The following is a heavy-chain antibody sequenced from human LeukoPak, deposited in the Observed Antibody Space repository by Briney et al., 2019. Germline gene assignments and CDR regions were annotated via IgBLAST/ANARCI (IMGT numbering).Heavy chain of an antibody. D-gene: IGHD3-3*01. Sequence: PSETLSLTCTVSGGSISSGGYYWSRIRQHPGKGLEWIGYIYYSGSTYYNPSLKSRVTISVDTSKNQFSLKLSSVTAADTAVYYCARGLYDFWSGYSNWFDPWGQGTLVTVSS. J-gene: IGHJ5*02. CDR3: ARGLYDFWSGYSNWFDP. V-gene: IGHV4-31*03. CDR1: GGSISSGGYY. CDR2: IYYSGST.